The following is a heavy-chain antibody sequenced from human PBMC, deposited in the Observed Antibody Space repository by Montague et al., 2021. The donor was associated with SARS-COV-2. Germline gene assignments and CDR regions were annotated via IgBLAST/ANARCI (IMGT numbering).Heavy chain of an antibody. J-gene: IGHJ6*02. CDR3: ARDGPYDFWSGYYHYYYGMDV. CDR1: GFTFSSYG. D-gene: IGHD3-3*01. Sequence: SLRLSCAASGFTFSSYGMHWVRQAPGKGLEWVAVIWYDGSNKCYADSVKGRFTISRDNSKNTLYLQMNSLRAKDTAVYYCARDGPYDFWSGYYHYYYGMDVWGQGTTVTVSS. CDR2: IWYDGSNK. V-gene: IGHV3-33*01.